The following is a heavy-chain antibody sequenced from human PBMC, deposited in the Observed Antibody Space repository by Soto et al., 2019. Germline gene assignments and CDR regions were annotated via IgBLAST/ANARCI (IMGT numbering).Heavy chain of an antibody. Sequence: GGSLRLSCAASGFTFSSYAMSWVRQAPGKGLEWVSAISGSGGSTYYADSVKGRFTISRDNSKNTLYLQMNSLRAEDTAVYYCASVLWFGESYFDYWGQGTLVTGSS. J-gene: IGHJ4*02. CDR2: ISGSGGST. CDR3: ASVLWFGESYFDY. CDR1: GFTFSSYA. V-gene: IGHV3-23*01. D-gene: IGHD3-10*01.